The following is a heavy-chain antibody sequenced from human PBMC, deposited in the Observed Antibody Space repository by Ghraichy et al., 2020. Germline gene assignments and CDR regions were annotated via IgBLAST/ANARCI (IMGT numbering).Heavy chain of an antibody. CDR2: ISYDGSNK. V-gene: IGHV3-30*04. J-gene: IGHJ6*02. D-gene: IGHD6-6*01. CDR1: GFTFSSYA. Sequence: GGSLRLSCAASGFTFSSYAMHWVRQAPGKGLEWVAVISYDGSNKYYADSVKGRFTISRDNSKNTLYLQMNSLRAEDTAVYYCARTGSIAPFYYYYYGMDVWGQGTTVTVSS. CDR3: ARTGSIAPFYYYYYGMDV.